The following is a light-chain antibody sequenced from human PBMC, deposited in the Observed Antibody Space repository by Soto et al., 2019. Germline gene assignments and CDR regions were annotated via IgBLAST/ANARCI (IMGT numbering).Light chain of an antibody. Sequence: QSALTQPASVSGSPGQSITISCTGTSSDVGGYNYVSWYQQHPGKAPKLMIYEVSNRPSGVSNRFSGSKSGNTASLTISGLQVEDEADYYCSSYTRSSTVVFGGGTKLTVL. CDR3: SSYTRSSTVV. V-gene: IGLV2-14*01. J-gene: IGLJ2*01. CDR2: EVS. CDR1: SSDVGGYNY.